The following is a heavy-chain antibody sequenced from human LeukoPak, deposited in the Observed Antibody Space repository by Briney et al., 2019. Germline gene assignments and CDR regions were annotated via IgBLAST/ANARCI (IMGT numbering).Heavy chain of an antibody. CDR1: GGSISSSNW. V-gene: IGHV4-4*02. CDR2: IYHSGST. J-gene: IGHJ4*02. D-gene: IGHD2-2*01. Sequence: SGTLSLTCAVSGGSISSSNWWSWVRQPPGKGLEWIGEIYHSGSTNYNPSLKSRVTISVDKSKNQFSLKLSSVTAVDTAVYYCASHLRYCSSTSCYARFDYWGQGTLVTVSS. CDR3: ASHLRYCSSTSCYARFDY.